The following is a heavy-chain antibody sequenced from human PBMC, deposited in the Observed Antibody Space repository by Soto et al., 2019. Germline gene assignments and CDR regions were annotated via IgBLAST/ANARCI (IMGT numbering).Heavy chain of an antibody. D-gene: IGHD3-9*01. CDR3: ASRNYDILTGYQDFDY. Sequence: GGSLRLSCAASGFTFSSYAMHWVRQAPGKGLEWVAVISYDGSNKYYADSVKGRFTISRDNSKNTLYLQMNSLRAEDTAVYYCASRNYDILTGYQDFDYWGQGTRVTFSS. J-gene: IGHJ4*02. V-gene: IGHV3-30-3*01. CDR1: GFTFSSYA. CDR2: ISYDGSNK.